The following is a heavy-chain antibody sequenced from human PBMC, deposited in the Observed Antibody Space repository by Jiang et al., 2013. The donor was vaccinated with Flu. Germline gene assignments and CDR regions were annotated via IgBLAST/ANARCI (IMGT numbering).Heavy chain of an antibody. D-gene: IGHD1-7*01. V-gene: IGHV3-9*01. CDR3: AKSQKRNHWNLAAYFDH. Sequence: LVESGGTVVQPGRSLRLSCAASGFHPWGLCHVLGPTSSEGRAVEWVSGISWRSDNMVYADSVKGRFTVSRGNAKNSLYLEMSSLRPEDTGLYYCAKSQKRNHWNLAAYFDHWGPGTLVIVSS. CDR2: ISWRSDNM. CDR1: GFHPWGLC. J-gene: IGHJ4*02.